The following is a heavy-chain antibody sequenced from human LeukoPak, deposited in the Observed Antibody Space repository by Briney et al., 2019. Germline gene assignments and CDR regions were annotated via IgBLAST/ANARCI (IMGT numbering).Heavy chain of an antibody. CDR3: AREVVSSPSYFDS. CDR1: GFSVSNSY. D-gene: IGHD2-15*01. V-gene: IGHV3-53*01. Sequence: SGGSLRLSCAASGFSVSNSYMYWVRQAPGKGLEWVSFFYKGDSTYYAESVRGRFTISRDNFKNTLYLLMNSLIPEDTAVYYCAREVVSSPSYFDSWGQGTLVTVSS. CDR2: FYKGDST. J-gene: IGHJ4*02.